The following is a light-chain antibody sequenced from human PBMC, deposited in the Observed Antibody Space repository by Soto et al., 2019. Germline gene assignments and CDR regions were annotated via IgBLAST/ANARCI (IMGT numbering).Light chain of an antibody. V-gene: IGKV3-11*01. CDR2: DAS. CDR1: QSVSRY. Sequence: EIVLTQSPATLSLSPGERATLSCRASQSVSRYLAWYQQKPGQAPRLLISDASNRATGIPARFSGSGSGTDFTLTISSLEPEDFAVYYCQQRSNWPWTSGQGTKVEIK. J-gene: IGKJ1*01. CDR3: QQRSNWPWT.